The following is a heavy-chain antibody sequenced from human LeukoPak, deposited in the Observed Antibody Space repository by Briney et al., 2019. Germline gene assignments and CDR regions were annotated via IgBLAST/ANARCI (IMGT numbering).Heavy chain of an antibody. D-gene: IGHD3-22*01. V-gene: IGHV3-7*01. CDR2: IKQDGSEK. CDR3: ARYTSGYYNN. CDR1: GFTFSNDW. Sequence: GGSLRLSCAASGFTFSNDWMTWVRQAPGKGLEWVANIKQDGSEKYYVDSVKGRFTISRDNAKNSLYLQMNSLRAEDTAVYYCARYTSGYYNNWGQGTLVTVPS. J-gene: IGHJ4*02.